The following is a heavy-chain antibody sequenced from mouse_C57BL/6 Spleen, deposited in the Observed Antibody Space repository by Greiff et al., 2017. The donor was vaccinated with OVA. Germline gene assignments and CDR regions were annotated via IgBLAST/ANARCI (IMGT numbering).Heavy chain of an antibody. V-gene: IGHV5-6*01. J-gene: IGHJ3*01. CDR2: ISSGGSYT. CDR3: ARHLDSSGPFAY. D-gene: IGHD3-2*02. CDR1: GFTFSSYG. Sequence: EVHLVESGGDLVKPGGSLKLSCAASGFTFSSYGMSWVRQTPDKRLEWVATISSGGSYTYYPDSVKGRFTISRDNAKNTLYLQMSSLKSEDTAMYYCARHLDSSGPFAYWGQGTLVTVSA.